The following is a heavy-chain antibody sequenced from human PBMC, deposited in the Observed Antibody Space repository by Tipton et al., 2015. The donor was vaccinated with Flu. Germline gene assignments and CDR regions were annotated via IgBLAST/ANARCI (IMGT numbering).Heavy chain of an antibody. CDR1: GFILSDYW. J-gene: IGHJ6*02. CDR3: ARGPLPDSNWYNGLDV. Sequence: SLRLSCAASGFILSDYWMAWVRQAPGKGLEWVANINQDGSVIYYVDSVKGRFTISRDNAKNSLYPHMNSLRAEDTAVYYCARGPLPDSNWYNGLDVWGQGTTVTVFS. V-gene: IGHV3-7*01. CDR2: INQDGSVI. D-gene: IGHD6-13*01.